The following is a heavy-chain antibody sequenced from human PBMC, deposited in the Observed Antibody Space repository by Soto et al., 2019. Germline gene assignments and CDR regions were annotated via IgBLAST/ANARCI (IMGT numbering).Heavy chain of an antibody. CDR2: IIPILRTP. V-gene: IGHV1-69*13. Sequence: ASVKVSCKASGGSFSNDVLCWVRQAPGQGLEWMGGIIPILRTPNYAQKFQGRVTINADESTSTAYMELSSLRSEDTAVYYCARDQGYYDSSGYWPYYGMDVWGQGTTVTVSS. J-gene: IGHJ6*02. D-gene: IGHD3-22*01. CDR1: GGSFSNDV. CDR3: ARDQGYYDSSGYWPYYGMDV.